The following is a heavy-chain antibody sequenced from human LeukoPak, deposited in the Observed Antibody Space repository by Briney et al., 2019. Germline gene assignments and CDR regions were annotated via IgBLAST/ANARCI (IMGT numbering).Heavy chain of an antibody. D-gene: IGHD5-24*01. CDR2: IYYSGST. CDR3: ARQGKEIYYYYGMDV. Sequence: PSETLSLTCTVSGGSISSYYWSWIRQPPGRGLEWIGYIYYSGSTNYNPSLKSRVTISVDTSKNQFSLKLSSVTAADTAVYYCARQGKEIYYYYGMDVWGQGTTVTVSS. CDR1: GGSISSYY. J-gene: IGHJ6*02. V-gene: IGHV4-59*08.